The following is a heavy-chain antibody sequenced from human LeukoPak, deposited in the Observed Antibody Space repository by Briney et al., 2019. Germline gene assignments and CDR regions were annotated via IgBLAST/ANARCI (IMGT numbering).Heavy chain of an antibody. CDR1: GFTFSSYA. D-gene: IGHD3/OR15-3a*01. J-gene: IGHJ6*03. CDR2: ISYDGSNK. V-gene: IGHV3-30-3*01. Sequence: PGGSLRLSCAASGFTFSSYAMHRVRQAPGKGLEWVAVISYDGSNKYYADSVKGRFTISRDNSKNTLYLQMNSLRAEDTAAYYCAKDSGLGTYYYYYMDVWGKGTTVTVSS. CDR3: AKDSGLGTYYYYYMDV.